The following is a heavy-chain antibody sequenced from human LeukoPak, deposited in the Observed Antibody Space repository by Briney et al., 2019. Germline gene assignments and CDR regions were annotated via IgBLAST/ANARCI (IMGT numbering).Heavy chain of an antibody. Sequence: GGSLRLSCAASGFTFSSYAMSWVRQAPGKGLEGVSTISGNGAGTYYADSVKGRFTISRDKSKNTLYLQMNSLRAEDTAVYYCAKDLGHYFYYFDFWGQGTLVTVSS. V-gene: IGHV3-23*01. D-gene: IGHD3-10*01. J-gene: IGHJ4*02. CDR3: AKDLGHYFYYFDF. CDR1: GFTFSSYA. CDR2: ISGNGAGT.